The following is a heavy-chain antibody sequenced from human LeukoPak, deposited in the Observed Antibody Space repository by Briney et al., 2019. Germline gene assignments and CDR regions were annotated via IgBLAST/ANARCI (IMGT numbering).Heavy chain of an antibody. J-gene: IGHJ4*02. D-gene: IGHD2-2*01. V-gene: IGHV4-59*08. Sequence: SETLSLTCTVSGGSISSYFWSWIRQPPGKGLEWIGYIYYSGSTNYNPSLKSRVTISVDTSKNQFSLKLSSVTAADTAVYHCARVRELTSYYFDFWGQGTLVTVSS. CDR3: ARVRELTSYYFDF. CDR1: GGSISSYF. CDR2: IYYSGST.